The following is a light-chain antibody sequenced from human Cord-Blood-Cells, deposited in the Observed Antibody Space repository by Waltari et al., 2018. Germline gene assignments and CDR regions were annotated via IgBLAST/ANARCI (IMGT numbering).Light chain of an antibody. CDR1: QSISSY. V-gene: IGKV1-39*01. J-gene: IGKJ1*01. CDR3: QPSYSTTWT. CDR2: AAS. Sequence: DIQMTQSPSSLSASVGDRVTITCRASQSISSYLNWYQQKPGKAPKLLIYAASSLESGVPSRFSGSGTWKDFTLTISSPQPGEFGNYHRQPSYSTTWTFRQRTKVEIK.